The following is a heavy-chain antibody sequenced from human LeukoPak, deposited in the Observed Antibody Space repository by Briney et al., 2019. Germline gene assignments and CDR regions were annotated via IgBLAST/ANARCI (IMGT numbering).Heavy chain of an antibody. CDR3: ARSDLLTTVNPRYFDY. J-gene: IGHJ4*02. D-gene: IGHD4-17*01. Sequence: PSETLSLTCTVSGVSISSSNSYWGWIRQPPGKGLEWIGSIYYSGSTYYNPSLKSRVTISVDTSKNQFSLKLSSVTAADTAVYYCARSDLLTTVNPRYFDYWGQGTLVIVFS. V-gene: IGHV4-39*07. CDR1: GVSISSSNSY. CDR2: IYYSGST.